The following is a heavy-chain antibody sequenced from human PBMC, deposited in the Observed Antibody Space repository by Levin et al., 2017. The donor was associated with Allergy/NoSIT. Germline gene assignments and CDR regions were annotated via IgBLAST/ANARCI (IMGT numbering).Heavy chain of an antibody. V-gene: IGHV3-7*04. J-gene: IGHJ3*02. CDR2: IKEDGSEK. Sequence: HPGGSLRLSCAASGFTFSSYWMTWVRQAPGKGLEWVANIKEDGSEKYYVDSVKGRFTISRDNAKNSLYLQMNSLRAEDTAVYYCARDHNYYGSGSYYRVAFDIWGQGTVVTVSS. D-gene: IGHD3-10*01. CDR3: ARDHNYYGSGSYYRVAFDI. CDR1: GFTFSSYW.